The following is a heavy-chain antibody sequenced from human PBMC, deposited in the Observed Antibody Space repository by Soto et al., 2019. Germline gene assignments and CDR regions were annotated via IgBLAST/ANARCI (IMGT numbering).Heavy chain of an antibody. V-gene: IGHV4-34*01. CDR2: INHSGST. Sequence: QVQLQQWGAGLLKPSETLSLTCAVYGGSFSGYYWSWIRQPPGKGLEWIGEINHSGSTNYNPSLKSRVTISVDTSKNQFSLKLSSVTAADTAVYYCARGDPAEWELLDYYYYGMDVWGQGTTVTVSS. CDR1: GGSFSGYY. CDR3: ARGDPAEWELLDYYYYGMDV. J-gene: IGHJ6*02. D-gene: IGHD1-26*01.